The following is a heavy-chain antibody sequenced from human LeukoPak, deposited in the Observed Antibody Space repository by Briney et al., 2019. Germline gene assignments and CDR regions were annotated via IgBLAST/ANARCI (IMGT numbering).Heavy chain of an antibody. CDR1: GDSISSSSW. J-gene: IGHJ4*02. Sequence: SGTLSLTCAVSGDSISSSSWWSWVRHPPGKGLGGIRSIFYSGSTYYNPSLKSRVTMSVDTSKNQFSLKLSSVTAADTAVYYCARGGHNYYDSSGYWGYFDYWGQGTLVTVSS. V-gene: IGHV4-4*02. D-gene: IGHD3-22*01. CDR3: ARGGHNYYDSSGYWGYFDY. CDR2: IFYSGST.